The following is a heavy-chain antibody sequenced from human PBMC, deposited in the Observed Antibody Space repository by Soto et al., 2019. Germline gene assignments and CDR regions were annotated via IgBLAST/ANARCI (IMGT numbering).Heavy chain of an antibody. CDR1: GGSISSYY. J-gene: IGHJ6*02. D-gene: IGHD3-10*01. CDR2: IYYSGST. V-gene: IGHV4-59*01. CDR3: ARVLGGRYYYYGMDV. Sequence: PSETLSLTCTVSGGSISSYYWSWIRQPPGKGLEWIGYIYYSGSTNYNPSLKSRVTISVDTSKNQFSLKLSSVTAADTAVYYCARVLGGRYYYYGMDVWGQGTTVTVSS.